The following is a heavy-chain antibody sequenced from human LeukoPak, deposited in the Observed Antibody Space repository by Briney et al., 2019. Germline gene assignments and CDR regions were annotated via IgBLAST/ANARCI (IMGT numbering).Heavy chain of an antibody. J-gene: IGHJ4*02. D-gene: IGHD2-21*01. CDR1: GFNFGDSR. CDR2: VNQDGTEK. V-gene: IGHV3-7*04. Sequence: GGSLRLSCAASGFNFGDSRMTWVRQAPGQGLQWVANVNQDGTEKHFLDSVEGRFTISRGNAKKSLYLQMSSLRPEDTALYFCVKGDWYFESWGQGTLVTVPS. CDR3: VKGDWYFES.